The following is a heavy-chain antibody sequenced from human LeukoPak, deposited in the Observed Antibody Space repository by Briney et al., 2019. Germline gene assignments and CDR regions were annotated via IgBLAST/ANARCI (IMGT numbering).Heavy chain of an antibody. Sequence: GESLKISCKGSGYSFTIYWIGWVRQMPGKGLEWMGIIYPGDSDTRYSPSFQGQVTISADKSISTAYLQWSSLKASDTAMYYCARQGYDSSGYYYFDYWGQGTLVTVSS. J-gene: IGHJ4*02. V-gene: IGHV5-51*01. CDR1: GYSFTIYW. D-gene: IGHD3-22*01. CDR3: ARQGYDSSGYYYFDY. CDR2: IYPGDSDT.